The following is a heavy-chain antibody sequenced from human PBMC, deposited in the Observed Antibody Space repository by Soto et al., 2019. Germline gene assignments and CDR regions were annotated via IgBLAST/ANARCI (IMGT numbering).Heavy chain of an antibody. CDR3: AKIFMAPPLDY. Sequence: PGGSLRLSCAASGFTFSSYGMHWVRQAPGKGLEWVAVISYDGSNKYYADSVKGRFTISRDNSKNTLYLQMNSLRAEDTAVYYCAKIFMAPPLDYWGQGTLVTVSS. V-gene: IGHV3-30*18. CDR1: GFTFSSYG. D-gene: IGHD3-3*01. J-gene: IGHJ4*02. CDR2: ISYDGSNK.